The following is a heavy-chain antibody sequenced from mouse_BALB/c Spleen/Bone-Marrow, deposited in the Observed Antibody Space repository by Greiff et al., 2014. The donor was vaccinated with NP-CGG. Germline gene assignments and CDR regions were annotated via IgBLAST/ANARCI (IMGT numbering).Heavy chain of an antibody. CDR2: IDPANGNT. Sequence: VQLQQSGAELVKPGASVKLSCTASGFNIKDTYMHWVKQRPEQGLEWIGRIDPANGNTKYDPKFQGKATITADTSSNTAYLQPSSLTSEDTAVYYCASYRYAWYFGVWGAGTTVTVSS. CDR1: GFNIKDTY. J-gene: IGHJ1*01. D-gene: IGHD2-14*01. V-gene: IGHV14-3*02. CDR3: ASYRYAWYFGV.